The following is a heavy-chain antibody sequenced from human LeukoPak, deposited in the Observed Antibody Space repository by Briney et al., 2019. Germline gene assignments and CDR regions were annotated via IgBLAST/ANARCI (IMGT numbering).Heavy chain of an antibody. V-gene: IGHV3-48*03. J-gene: IGHJ4*02. D-gene: IGHD4-17*01. CDR3: ARDGDYEGFDY. CDR1: GFTFSSYE. CDR2: ISSSGSTI. Sequence: PGGSLRLSCAASGFTFSSYEMNWVRQAPGKGLEWVSCISSSGSTIYYADSVKGRFTISRDNAKNSLYLQMNSLRAEDTAVYYCARDGDYEGFDYWGQGTLVTVSS.